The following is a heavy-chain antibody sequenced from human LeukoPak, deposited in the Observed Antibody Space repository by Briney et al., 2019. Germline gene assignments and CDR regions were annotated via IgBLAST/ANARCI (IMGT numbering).Heavy chain of an antibody. CDR3: ARGQSGYFSTPFDY. CDR2: INHSGST. V-gene: IGHV4-34*01. Sequence: SETLSLTCAVYGGSFSGYYWSWICQPPGKGLEWIGEINHSGSTNYNPSLKSRVTISVDTSKNQFSLKLSSVTAADTAVYYCARGQSGYFSTPFDYWGQGTLVTVSS. CDR1: GGSFSGYY. J-gene: IGHJ4*02. D-gene: IGHD3-22*01.